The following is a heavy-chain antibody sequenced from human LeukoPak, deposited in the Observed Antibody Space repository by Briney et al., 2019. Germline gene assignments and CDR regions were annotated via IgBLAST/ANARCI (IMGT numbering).Heavy chain of an antibody. V-gene: IGHV3-64D*09. CDR2: ISSNAVSI. D-gene: IGHD3-22*01. CDR1: GFTLSAYA. Sequence: GGSLRLSCSASGFTLSAYAMHWVRQAPGKGLEYVSGISSNAVSIYYADSVKGRFTISRDNSKRTVHLQMSSLRAEDTAMFYCVKGHYDSSGYLDFWGQGTLVTVSS. J-gene: IGHJ4*02. CDR3: VKGHYDSSGYLDF.